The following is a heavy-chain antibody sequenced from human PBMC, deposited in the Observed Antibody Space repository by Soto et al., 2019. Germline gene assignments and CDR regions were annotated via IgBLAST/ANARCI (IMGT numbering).Heavy chain of an antibody. CDR2: VIPSLGIA. CDR3: GREENGDLVDH. V-gene: IGHV1-69*04. J-gene: IGHJ4*02. Sequence: QVQLVQSEAEVKRPGSSVRVSCKASGDTFSIYTFSWVRQAPGQGLEWMGRVIPSLGIANYAQTFQGRVTITADISTASVHMELSSLRPDDTALYYCGREENGDLVDHWGQRSLVIVSS. CDR1: GDTFSIYT. D-gene: IGHD4-17*01.